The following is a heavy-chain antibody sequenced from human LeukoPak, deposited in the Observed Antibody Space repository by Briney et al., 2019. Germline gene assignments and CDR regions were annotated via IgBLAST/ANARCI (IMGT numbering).Heavy chain of an antibody. D-gene: IGHD3-22*01. V-gene: IGHV3-30*18. Sequence: GGSLRLSCAASGFTFSSYGMHWVRQAPGKGLEWVAVISYDGSNKYYADSVKGRFTISRDSSKNTLYLQMNSLRAEDTAVYYCAKDLYDSSGGGLDPWGQGTLVTVSS. CDR3: AKDLYDSSGGGLDP. CDR2: ISYDGSNK. J-gene: IGHJ5*02. CDR1: GFTFSSYG.